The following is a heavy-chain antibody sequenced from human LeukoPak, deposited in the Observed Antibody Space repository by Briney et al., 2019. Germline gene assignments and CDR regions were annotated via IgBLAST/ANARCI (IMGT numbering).Heavy chain of an antibody. J-gene: IGHJ4*02. Sequence: EASVKVSCKASGYTFSTYYMHWVRQAPGQGLEWMGVINPSGGRTTYAQKFQGRVTMTSDTSTSTVYMELSSLRSEDTAVYYCSREFGGSYFDYWGQGTLVTVSS. V-gene: IGHV1-46*01. CDR1: GYTFSTYY. CDR3: SREFGGSYFDY. CDR2: INPSGGRT. D-gene: IGHD1-26*01.